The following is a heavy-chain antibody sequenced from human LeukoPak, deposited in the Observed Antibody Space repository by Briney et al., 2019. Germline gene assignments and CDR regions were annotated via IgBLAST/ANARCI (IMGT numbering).Heavy chain of an antibody. CDR2: IYYGGSI. Sequence: PSEPLSLTCTVSGGSISSSSYYWAWIRQPPGKGLEWIGYIYYGGSIYYNPSLKSRVTISVDTSKNQFSLKLTSVTAADTAVYYCARPYSSSDWYFDLWGRGALVTV. J-gene: IGHJ2*01. CDR3: ARPYSSSDWYFDL. CDR1: GGSISSSSYY. V-gene: IGHV4-39*01. D-gene: IGHD6-6*01.